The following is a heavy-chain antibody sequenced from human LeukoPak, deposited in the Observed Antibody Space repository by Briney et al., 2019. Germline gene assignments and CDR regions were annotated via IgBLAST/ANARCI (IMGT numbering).Heavy chain of an antibody. CDR2: IYYRGST. D-gene: IGHD4-17*01. Sequence: SETLSLTCTVSGGSISTYYWSWIRQPPGKRLEWIGYIYYRGSTNYNPSLKSRVTISVDTSKNQFSLKVTSVTAADTAVYYCARVDYTVSPPYYFDYWGQGTLVTVSS. CDR3: ARVDYTVSPPYYFDY. J-gene: IGHJ4*02. V-gene: IGHV4-59*01. CDR1: GGSISTYY.